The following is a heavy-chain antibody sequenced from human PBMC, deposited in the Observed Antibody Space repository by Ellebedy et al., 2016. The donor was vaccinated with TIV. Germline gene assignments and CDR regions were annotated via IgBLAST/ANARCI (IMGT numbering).Heavy chain of an antibody. Sequence: GESLKISCAASGFTFGCCAMSWVRQAPGKGLEWVSVISNGGDTTYADSVKGRFTICRDNSKNTLYLQMNSLRADDTAIYYCAKLSGVLSWYADYWGLGTLVTVSS. CDR3: AKLSGVLSWYADY. V-gene: IGHV3-23*01. CDR2: ISNGGDTT. CDR1: GFTFGCCA. D-gene: IGHD6-13*01. J-gene: IGHJ4*02.